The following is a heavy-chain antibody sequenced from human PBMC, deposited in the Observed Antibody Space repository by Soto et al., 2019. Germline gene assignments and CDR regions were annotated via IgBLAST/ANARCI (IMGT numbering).Heavy chain of an antibody. CDR1: GFTFSSYG. V-gene: IGHV3-33*01. J-gene: IGHJ6*02. D-gene: IGHD5-12*01. Sequence: QVQLVESGGGVVQPGRSLRLSCAASGFTFSSYGMHWVRQAPGKGLEWVAVIWYDGSNKYYADSVKGRFTISRDNSKNTLYLQMNSLRAEDTAVYYCARDGGYEPYYYYGMDVWGQGTTVTVSS. CDR2: IWYDGSNK. CDR3: ARDGGYEPYYYYGMDV.